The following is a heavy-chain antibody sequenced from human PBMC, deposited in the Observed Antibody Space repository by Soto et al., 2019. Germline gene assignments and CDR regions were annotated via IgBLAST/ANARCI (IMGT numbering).Heavy chain of an antibody. CDR2: MNPNSGNT. Sequence: ASVKVSCKASGYTFTSYDINWVRQATGQGLEWMGWMNPNSGNTGYAQKFQGRVTMTRNTSISTAYMELSSLRSEDTAVYYCASPYTYRSSSYYYGMDVWGQGTTVTVSS. J-gene: IGHJ6*02. CDR3: ASPYTYRSSSYYYGMDV. D-gene: IGHD6-6*01. CDR1: GYTFTSYD. V-gene: IGHV1-8*01.